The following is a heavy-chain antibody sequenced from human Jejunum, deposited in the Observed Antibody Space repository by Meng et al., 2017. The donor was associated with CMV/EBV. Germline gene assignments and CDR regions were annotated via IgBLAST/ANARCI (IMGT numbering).Heavy chain of an antibody. V-gene: IGHV1-18*01. J-gene: IGHJ4*02. CDR1: GYTFTDYS. Sequence: QVQLVQSGTEVKKPGPSLKLSCKTSGYTFTDYSLNWVRQAPGQGLEWMGWISTYNGHANYAQKFQGRVTMTTDTSSSTTYMELRSLKSDDTAIYYCARDLDDYSNFMNYWGQGTLVTVSS. CDR2: ISTYNGHA. CDR3: ARDLDDYSNFMNY. D-gene: IGHD4-11*01.